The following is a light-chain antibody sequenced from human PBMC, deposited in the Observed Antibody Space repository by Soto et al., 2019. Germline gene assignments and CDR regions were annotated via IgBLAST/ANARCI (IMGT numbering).Light chain of an antibody. Sequence: EIVLTQSPATLSLSPGERATLSCRASQSVSTDLAWYQRKPGQTPRLLIYDASIRATGVPARFGGSGSGTDFTLTISSLEPEDFAVYYCQQRTNWPPLTFGGGNKVEIK. J-gene: IGKJ4*01. CDR3: QQRTNWPPLT. CDR2: DAS. CDR1: QSVSTD. V-gene: IGKV3-11*01.